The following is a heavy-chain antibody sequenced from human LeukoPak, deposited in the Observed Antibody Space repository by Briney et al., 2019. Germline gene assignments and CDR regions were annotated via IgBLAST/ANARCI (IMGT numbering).Heavy chain of an antibody. Sequence: GASVEVSCKTSGYTFTDYYMQWVRQAPGQGLEWMGWINPSDGDTKSARKFQGRVTMTRDTSISTAYLELSRLTSDDTAIYYCARDCSGADCYSGNAFDIWGQGTRVTVSS. J-gene: IGHJ3*02. D-gene: IGHD2-15*01. V-gene: IGHV1-2*02. CDR1: GYTFTDYY. CDR3: ARDCSGADCYSGNAFDI. CDR2: INPSDGDT.